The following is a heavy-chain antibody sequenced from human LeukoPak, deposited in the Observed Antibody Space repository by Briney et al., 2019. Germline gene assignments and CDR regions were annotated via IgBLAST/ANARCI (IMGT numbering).Heavy chain of an antibody. CDR1: GGSISSSSYY. J-gene: IGHJ3*02. V-gene: IGHV4-39*07. CDR3: ARVRRVVETYYDFWSGYYTPDAFDI. Sequence: SETLSLTCTVSGGSISSSSYYWGWIRQPPGKGLEWIGSIYYSGSTYYNPSLKSRVTISVDTSKNQFSLKLSSVTAADTAVYYCARVRRVVETYYDFWSGYYTPDAFDIWGQGTMVTVSS. D-gene: IGHD3-3*01. CDR2: IYYSGST.